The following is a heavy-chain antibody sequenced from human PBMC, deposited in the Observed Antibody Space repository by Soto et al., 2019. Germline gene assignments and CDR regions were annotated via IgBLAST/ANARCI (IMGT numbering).Heavy chain of an antibody. CDR1: GGTFSSYA. Sequence: SVKVSCKASGGTFSSYAITWVRQAPGQGLEWMGGIIPIFGTANCAQKFQARVTITADESTSTAYMDPSPLSSDATPFFFCARDRVLSFPWYFDFWGQGPLVTVSS. CDR2: IIPIFGTA. V-gene: IGHV1-69*13. CDR3: ARDRVLSFPWYFDF. D-gene: IGHD6-13*01. J-gene: IGHJ4*02.